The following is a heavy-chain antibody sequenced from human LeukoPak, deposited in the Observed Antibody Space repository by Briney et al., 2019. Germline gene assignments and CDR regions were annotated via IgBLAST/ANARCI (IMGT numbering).Heavy chain of an antibody. CDR2: IYPGDSDT. CDR3: ARQNPTSQNIVIGWFDP. J-gene: IGHJ5*02. V-gene: IGHV5-51*01. Sequence: GESLKISCKGSGYSFTGYWIGWVRQMPGKGLEWMGIIYPGDSDTRYSPSFQGQVTISADKSISTAYLQWSSLKASDTAMYYCARQNPTSQNIVIGWFDPWGQGTLVAVSS. CDR1: GYSFTGYW. D-gene: IGHD2/OR15-2a*01.